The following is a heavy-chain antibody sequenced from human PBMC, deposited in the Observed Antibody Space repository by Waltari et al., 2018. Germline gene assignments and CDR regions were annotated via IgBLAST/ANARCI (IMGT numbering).Heavy chain of an antibody. J-gene: IGHJ4*02. D-gene: IGHD6-13*01. CDR3: ARRRIAAAGTQFDY. CDR2: INHSGST. V-gene: IGHV4-34*01. CDR1: GGSFSGYY. Sequence: QVQLQQWGAGLLKPSETLSLTCAVYGGSFSGYYWSWIRQPPGKGLEWIGEINHSGSTNYNPSLQSRVTISVDTSKNQFSLKLSSVTAADTAVYYCARRRIAAAGTQFDYWGQGTLVTVSS.